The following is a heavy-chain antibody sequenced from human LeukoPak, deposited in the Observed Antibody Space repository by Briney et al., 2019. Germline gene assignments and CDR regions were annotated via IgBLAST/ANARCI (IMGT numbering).Heavy chain of an antibody. CDR2: IYYTGST. J-gene: IGHJ1*01. Sequence: SETLSLTCSVSGGSISTYYWTWIRQSPGEGLEWIGYIYYTGSTNYNPSLKSRATMSVDTSKSQLSLKMTSVTAADTAVYYCASRAHHYGSGVEYFQHWGQGTLVTVSS. CDR1: GGSISTYY. V-gene: IGHV4-59*08. D-gene: IGHD3-10*01. CDR3: ASRAHHYGSGVEYFQH.